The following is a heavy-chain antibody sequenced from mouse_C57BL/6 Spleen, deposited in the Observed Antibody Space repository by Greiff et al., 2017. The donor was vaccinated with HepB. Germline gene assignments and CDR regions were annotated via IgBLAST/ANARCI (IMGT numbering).Heavy chain of an antibody. V-gene: IGHV5-9*01. Sequence: EVKLVESGGGLVKPGGSLKLSCAASGFTFSSYTMSWVRQTPEKRLEWVATISGGGGNTYYPDSVKGRFTISRDNAKNTLYLQMSSLRSEDTALYYCARQGYQYYFDYWGQGTTLTVSS. CDR1: GFTFSSYT. CDR3: ARQGYQYYFDY. D-gene: IGHD2-14*01. CDR2: ISGGGGNT. J-gene: IGHJ2*01.